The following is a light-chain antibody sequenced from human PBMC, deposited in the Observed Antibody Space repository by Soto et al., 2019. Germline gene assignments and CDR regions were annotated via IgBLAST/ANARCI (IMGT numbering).Light chain of an antibody. J-gene: IGLJ1*01. CDR1: RSNIGSYDF. V-gene: IGLV2-8*01. Sequence: QSVLTQPPSASGSPGQSVTISCAGSRSNIGSYDFVAWYQQHPGKAPKLIIYDVSEPPSGVPDRFSCSKSGTAASLTVSGLHAEDEADYYCSSYAGRNNYVFGTGTKGTVL. CDR2: DVS. CDR3: SSYAGRNNYV.